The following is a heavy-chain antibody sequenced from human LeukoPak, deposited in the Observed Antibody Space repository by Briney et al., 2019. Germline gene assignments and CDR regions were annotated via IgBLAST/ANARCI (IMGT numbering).Heavy chain of an antibody. D-gene: IGHD4/OR15-4a*01. CDR2: ITGSGGST. V-gene: IGHV3-23*01. CDR3: AKNDYRLLDY. CDR1: GFTFSNYA. J-gene: IGHJ4*02. Sequence: GSLRLSCAASGFTFSNYAMNWVRQAPGKGLEWVSTITGSGGSTYYADSVKGRFTISRDNSKYTLYLQMNSLRAEDTAVYYCAKNDYRLLDYWGQGTLVTVSS.